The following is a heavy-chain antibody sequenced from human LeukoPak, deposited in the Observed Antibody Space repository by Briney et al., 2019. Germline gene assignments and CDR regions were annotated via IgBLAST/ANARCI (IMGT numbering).Heavy chain of an antibody. J-gene: IGHJ4*02. CDR3: ARDPYTSSLFDY. Sequence: SVKVSCKASGYTFTRHYMHWVRQAPGHGPDWMGIINPSGGTTNYAQKFQGRVTMTRDTSKSTVYMELSSVEADDTAIYYCARDPYTSSLFDYWGQGTLVTVSS. V-gene: IGHV1-46*01. CDR2: INPSGGTT. D-gene: IGHD2-2*02. CDR1: GYTFTRHY.